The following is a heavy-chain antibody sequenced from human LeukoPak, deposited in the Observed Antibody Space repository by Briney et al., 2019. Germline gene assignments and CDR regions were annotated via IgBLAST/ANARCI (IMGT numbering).Heavy chain of an antibody. CDR1: GYTFTSYY. Sequence: ASVKVSCKASGYTFTSYYMHWVRQAPGQGLEWMGIINPSGGSTSYAQKFQGRVTMTRDTSTSTVYMELSSLRSEDTAVYYCARDPVGGTIFGVVSNIWGQGTMVTVSS. CDR2: INPSGGST. J-gene: IGHJ3*02. D-gene: IGHD3-3*01. CDR3: ARDPVGGTIFGVVSNI. V-gene: IGHV1-46*01.